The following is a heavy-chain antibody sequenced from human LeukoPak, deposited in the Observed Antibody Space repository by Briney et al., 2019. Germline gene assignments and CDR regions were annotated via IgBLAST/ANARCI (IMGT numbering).Heavy chain of an antibody. D-gene: IGHD6-6*01. Sequence: ASVKVSCKASGGTFSSYAISWVREAPGQGLEWMGGIIPIFGTANYAQKFQGRVTITTDASTSTAYMELSSLRSEDTAVYYCARTPFEYSSSSAYFDYWGQGTLVTVSS. V-gene: IGHV1-69*05. J-gene: IGHJ4*02. CDR2: IIPIFGTA. CDR3: ARTPFEYSSSSAYFDY. CDR1: GGTFSSYA.